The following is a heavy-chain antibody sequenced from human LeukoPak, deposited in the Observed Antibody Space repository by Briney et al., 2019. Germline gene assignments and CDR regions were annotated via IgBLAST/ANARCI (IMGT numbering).Heavy chain of an antibody. CDR2: IYHSGST. CDR1: GGSISSGGYY. Sequence: SETLSLTCTVSGGSISSGGYYWSWIRQPPGKGLEWIGYIYHSGSTYYNPSLKSRIIISVDKSKNQFSLKLSSVTAADTAVYYCARRGSSTLWYWGQGTLVTVSS. CDR3: ARRGSSTLWY. V-gene: IGHV4-30-2*01. J-gene: IGHJ4*02. D-gene: IGHD1-26*01.